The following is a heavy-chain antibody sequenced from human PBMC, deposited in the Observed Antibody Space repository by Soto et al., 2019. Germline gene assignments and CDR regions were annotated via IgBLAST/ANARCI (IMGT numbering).Heavy chain of an antibody. CDR3: ARDVYYDILTGYRSPYYYMDV. J-gene: IGHJ6*03. CDR1: GFTFSSYA. V-gene: IGHV3-23*01. D-gene: IGHD3-9*01. Sequence: PGGSLRLSCAASGFTFSSYAMSWVRQAPGKGLEWVSAISGSGGSTYYADSVKGRFTISRDNSKNTLYLQMNSLRAEDTAVYYCARDVYYDILTGYRSPYYYMDVWGKGTTVTVSS. CDR2: ISGSGGST.